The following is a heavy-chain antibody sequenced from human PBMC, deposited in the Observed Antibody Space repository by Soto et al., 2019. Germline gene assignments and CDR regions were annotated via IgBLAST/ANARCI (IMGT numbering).Heavy chain of an antibody. CDR2: IIPIFGTA. CDR1: GCTFSSYA. D-gene: IGHD2-2*01. V-gene: IGHV1-69*12. J-gene: IGHJ6*02. Sequence: QVQLVQSGAEVKKPGSWVKVSCKASGCTFSSYAINWVRQAPGQGLDWMGGIIPIFGTANYAQKFQGRVTITADESTSTAYMELSSLRSEDTAVYYCARHVPAAGYYYGMDVWGQGTTVTVSS. CDR3: ARHVPAAGYYYGMDV.